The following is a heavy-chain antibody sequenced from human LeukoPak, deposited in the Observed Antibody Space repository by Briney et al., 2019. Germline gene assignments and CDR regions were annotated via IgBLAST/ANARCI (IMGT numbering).Heavy chain of an antibody. D-gene: IGHD2-15*01. J-gene: IGHJ4*02. Sequence: GGSLRLPCATSGFSFSSYAMSWVREAPGKGREWVSAMCCSDDGRYYAASVRGRFTVSRDTSRSTLYLQMNSLRAEDAAVYYCAKAPVTSCRGAFCYPFDYWGQGTLVTVSS. V-gene: IGHV3-23*01. CDR3: AKAPVTSCRGAFCYPFDY. CDR1: GFSFSSYA. CDR2: MCCSDDGR.